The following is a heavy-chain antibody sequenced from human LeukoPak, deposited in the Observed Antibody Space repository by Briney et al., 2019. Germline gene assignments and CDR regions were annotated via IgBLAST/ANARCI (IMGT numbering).Heavy chain of an antibody. V-gene: IGHV3-30*03. Sequence: GGSLRLSCAASGFTFSSYWMSWVRQAPGKGLEWVAVISYDGNNKYYADSVKGRFTISRDNSKNTLYLQMNSLRGEDTAVYYCASDGNGGNDFEYWGQGTLVTVSS. D-gene: IGHD4-23*01. CDR1: GFTFSSYW. J-gene: IGHJ4*02. CDR2: ISYDGNNK. CDR3: ASDGNGGNDFEY.